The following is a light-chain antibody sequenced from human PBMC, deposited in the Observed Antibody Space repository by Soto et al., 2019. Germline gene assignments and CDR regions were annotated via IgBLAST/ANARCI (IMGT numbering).Light chain of an antibody. V-gene: IGKV1-8*01. CDR1: QGISSY. CDR3: QQHNSFSIT. Sequence: AIRMTQSPSSFSASTGDRVTITCRASQGISSYLAWYQQKPGKAPKLLIYKASSLESGVPSRFSGSGSGTEFTLTINSLQADDFATYYCQQHNSFSITFGQGTRLEIK. J-gene: IGKJ5*01. CDR2: KAS.